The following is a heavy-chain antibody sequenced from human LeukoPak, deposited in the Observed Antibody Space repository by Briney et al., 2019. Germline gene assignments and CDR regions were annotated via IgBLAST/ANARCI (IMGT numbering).Heavy chain of an antibody. CDR2: INSDGSST. Sequence: PGGSLRLSCAASGFTFSSYSMKWVRQAPGKGLVWVSRINSDGSSTSYADSVKGRFSISRDNAKNTLYLQMNSLRAEDTAVYYCARDGDSSSFDYWGQGTLVTVSS. CDR1: GFTFSSYS. CDR3: ARDGDSSSFDY. D-gene: IGHD6-6*01. V-gene: IGHV3-74*01. J-gene: IGHJ4*02.